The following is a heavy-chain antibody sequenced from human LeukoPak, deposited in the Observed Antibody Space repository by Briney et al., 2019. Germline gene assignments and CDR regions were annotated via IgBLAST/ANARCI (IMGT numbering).Heavy chain of an antibody. CDR2: ISYDGSNK. CDR1: GFTFSSYA. CDR3: ASITMIVVDKGDDY. V-gene: IGHV3-30-3*01. J-gene: IGHJ4*02. Sequence: PGGSLRLSCAASGFTFSSYAMHWVRQAPGKGLEWVAVISYDGSNKYYADSVKGRFTISRDNSKNTLYLQMNSLRAEDTAVYYCASITMIVVDKGDDYWGQGTLVTVSS. D-gene: IGHD3-22*01.